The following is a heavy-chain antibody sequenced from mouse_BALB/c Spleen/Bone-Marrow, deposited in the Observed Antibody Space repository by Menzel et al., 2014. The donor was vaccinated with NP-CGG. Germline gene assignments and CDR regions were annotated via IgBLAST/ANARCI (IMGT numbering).Heavy chain of an antibody. J-gene: IGHJ4*01. V-gene: IGHV1-9*01. CDR2: TLPGSGSS. CDR1: GYTFSSYW. Sequence: QVQLQQSGAELMKHGASVKISCKATGYTFSSYWIEWIEQRPGHGLEWIGETLPGSGSSNYNEKFKGKATFTADTSSNTAYMQLSSLTSEDSAVYYCASRGYAMDYWGQGTSVTVSS. CDR3: ASRGYAMDY.